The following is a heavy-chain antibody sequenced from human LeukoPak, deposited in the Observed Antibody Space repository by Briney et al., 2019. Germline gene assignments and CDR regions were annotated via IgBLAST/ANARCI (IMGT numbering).Heavy chain of an antibody. V-gene: IGHV4-4*07. CDR3: ARGSGSYPPLDY. CDR1: GGSISSYY. J-gene: IGHJ4*02. CDR2: IFGSGST. D-gene: IGHD3-10*01. Sequence: SETLSLTCTVSGGSISSYYWSWIRQPAGGGLEWIGRIFGSGSTNYNPSLKSRLTVSVDTSKNQFSLKLTSVTAADTAVYYCARGSGSYPPLDYWGQGTLVTVFS.